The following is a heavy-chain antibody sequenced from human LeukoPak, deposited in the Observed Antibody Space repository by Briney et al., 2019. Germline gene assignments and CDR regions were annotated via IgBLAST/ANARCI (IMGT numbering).Heavy chain of an antibody. CDR3: ARRESYGHFDN. CDR2: IYSGGST. V-gene: IGHV3-53*01. Sequence: GGSLRLSCAASGFTVSSNYMSWVRQAPGKGLEWVSVIYSGGSTYYADSVKGRFTISRDNSKNTLYLQMNSLRAEDTAVYYCARRESYGHFDNWGQGTLVTVSS. D-gene: IGHD5-18*01. J-gene: IGHJ4*02. CDR1: GFTVSSNY.